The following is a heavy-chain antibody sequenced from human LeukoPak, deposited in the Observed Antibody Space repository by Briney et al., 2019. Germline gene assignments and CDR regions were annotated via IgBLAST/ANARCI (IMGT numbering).Heavy chain of an antibody. CDR1: GFIVSGDF. V-gene: IGHV3-53*01. Sequence: GGSLRLSCAASGFIVSGDFMSWVCQAPGKGLEWVSVIYSDGSTYYADSVKGRFTISRDNSKNTLDLQMTGLRAEDTAVYYCARERGRGRDSPWFDYWGQGTLVTVSS. J-gene: IGHJ4*02. D-gene: IGHD1-26*01. CDR2: IYSDGST. CDR3: ARERGRGRDSPWFDY.